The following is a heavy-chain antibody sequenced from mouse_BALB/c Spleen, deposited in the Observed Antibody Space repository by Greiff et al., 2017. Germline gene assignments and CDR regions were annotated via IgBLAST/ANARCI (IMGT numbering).Heavy chain of an antibody. CDR2: IYPGNGDT. CDR1: GYTFTSYN. J-gene: IGHJ4*01. CDR3: ARLRYDNYAMDY. V-gene: IGHV1-12*01. Sequence: QVQLQQPGAELVKPGASVKMSCKASGYTFTSYNMHWVKQTPGQGLEWIGAIYPGNGDTSYNQKFKGKATLTADKSSSTAYMQLSSLTSEDSAVYYCARLRYDNYAMDYWGQGTSVTVSS. D-gene: IGHD2-14*01.